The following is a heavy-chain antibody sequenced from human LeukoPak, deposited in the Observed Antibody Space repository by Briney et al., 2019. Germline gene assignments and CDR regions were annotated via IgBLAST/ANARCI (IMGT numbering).Heavy chain of an antibody. D-gene: IGHD3-16*01. J-gene: IGHJ3*02. CDR1: GFTFSSYG. CDR2: ISGSGGST. Sequence: AGGSLRLSCAASGFTFSSYGMSWVRQAPGKGLEWVSAISGSGGSTYYADSVKGRFTISRDNSKNTLYLQMNSLRAEDTAVYYCAKFGGQNDAFDIWGQGTMVTVSS. CDR3: AKFGGQNDAFDI. V-gene: IGHV3-23*01.